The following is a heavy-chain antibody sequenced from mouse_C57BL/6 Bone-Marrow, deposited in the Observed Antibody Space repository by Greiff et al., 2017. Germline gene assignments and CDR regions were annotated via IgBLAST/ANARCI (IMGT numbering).Heavy chain of an antibody. CDR3: ARGGDGSRYFDV. CDR1: GYTFTNYW. CDR2: IYPGGGYT. J-gene: IGHJ1*03. Sequence: LQESGAELVRPGTSVKMSCKASGYTFTNYWIGWAKQRPGHGLEWIGDIYPGGGYTNYNEKFKGKATLTADKSSSTAYMQFSSLTSEDSAIYYCARGGDGSRYFDVWGTGTTVTVSS. V-gene: IGHV1-63*01.